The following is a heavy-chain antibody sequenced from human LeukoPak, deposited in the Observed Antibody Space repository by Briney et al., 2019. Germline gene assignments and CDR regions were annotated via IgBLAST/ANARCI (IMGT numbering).Heavy chain of an antibody. CDR1: GFSFDDYA. J-gene: IGHJ4*02. D-gene: IGHD4-23*01. CDR2: INWNSGSI. V-gene: IGHV3-9*01. CDR3: ARAEGYGGELDS. Sequence: GGSLRLSCAASGFSFDDYAMHWVRQAPGKGLGWVSGINWNSGSIDYAESVKGRFTISRENSKNRLYLQMNSLRAEDTAVYYCARAEGYGGELDSWGQGTLVTVSS.